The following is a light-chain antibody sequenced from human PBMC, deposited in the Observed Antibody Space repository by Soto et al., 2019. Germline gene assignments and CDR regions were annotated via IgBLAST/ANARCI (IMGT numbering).Light chain of an antibody. CDR1: CCSVSTSYY. CDR3: VLYMGSGISV. J-gene: IGLJ2*01. V-gene: IGLV8-61*01. CDR2: STN. Sequence: QTVVTQEPSFSVSPGGTVTVTCGLSCCSVSTSYYPSWYQQPPGRSTLTLIYSTNTRSSGVPDRFSGSILGNKAGLTSTGAQADDGSDYYCVLYMGSGISVFGGGTKLTVL.